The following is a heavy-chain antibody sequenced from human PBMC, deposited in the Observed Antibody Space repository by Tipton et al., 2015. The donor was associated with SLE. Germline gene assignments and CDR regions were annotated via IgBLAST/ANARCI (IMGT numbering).Heavy chain of an antibody. Sequence: GSLRLSCAASGFTFSDHYMDWVRQAPGKGLEWVGRTRNKANSYTTEYAASVKGRFTISRDDSKNSLYLQMNSLKTEDTAVYYCARDPHPMSSQYDFWSPLSHRAPGMDVWGQGTTVTVSS. D-gene: IGHD3-3*01. CDR2: TRNKANSYTT. J-gene: IGHJ6*02. CDR1: GFTFSDHY. V-gene: IGHV3-72*01. CDR3: ARDPHPMSSQYDFWSPLSHRAPGMDV.